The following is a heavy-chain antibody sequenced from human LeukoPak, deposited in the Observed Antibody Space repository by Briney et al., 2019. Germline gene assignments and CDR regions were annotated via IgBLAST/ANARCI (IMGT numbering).Heavy chain of an antibody. J-gene: IGHJ4*02. CDR2: ISSSGGYT. Sequence: GGSLRLSCAASGFTFSSYAMSWVRQPPGKGLDWVSTISSSGGYTYYADSVKGRFTISRDNSKNTLYLQMNSLRVEDTAVYYCANPGLGSGRRDWGQGILVTVSS. CDR3: ANPGLGSGRRD. CDR1: GFTFSSYA. D-gene: IGHD2-15*01. V-gene: IGHV3-23*01.